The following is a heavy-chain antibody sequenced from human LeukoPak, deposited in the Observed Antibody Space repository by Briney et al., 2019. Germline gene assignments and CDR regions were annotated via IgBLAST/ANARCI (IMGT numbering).Heavy chain of an antibody. J-gene: IGHJ6*03. V-gene: IGHV4-4*02. Sequence: PSETLSLTCAVSGGSISSSNWWSWVRQPPGKGLEWIGEIYHSGSTNYNPSLKSRVTISVDKSKNQFSLKLSSVTAADTAVYYCARLAGAYYYYYYMDVWGKGTTVTVSS. CDR1: GGSISSSNW. CDR3: ARLAGAYYYYYYMDV. CDR2: IYHSGST. D-gene: IGHD6-19*01.